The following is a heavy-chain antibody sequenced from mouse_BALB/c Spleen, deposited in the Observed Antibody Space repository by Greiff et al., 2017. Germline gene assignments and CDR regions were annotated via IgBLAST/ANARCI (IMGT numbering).Heavy chain of an antibody. CDR3: AREGGNYVSWFAY. J-gene: IGHJ3*01. CDR2: ISYDGSN. D-gene: IGHD2-1*01. CDR1: GYSITSGYY. Sequence: ESGPGLVKPSQSLSLTCSVTGYSITSGYYWNWIRQFPGNQLEWMGYISYDGSNNYNPSLKNRISITRDTSKNQFFLKLNSVTTEDTATYDCAREGGNYVSWFAYWGQGTLVTVSA. V-gene: IGHV3-6*02.